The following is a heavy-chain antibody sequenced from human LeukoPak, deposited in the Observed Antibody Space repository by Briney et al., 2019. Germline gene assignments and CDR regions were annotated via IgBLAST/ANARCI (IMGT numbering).Heavy chain of an antibody. J-gene: IGHJ4*02. V-gene: IGHV3-9*01. Sequence: ALRLSCAASGFNFDDHAMHWVRQAPGKGLEWVSGISWNSLSIGYADSVKGRFTISRDNAKKSLYLQMNGLRPEDTALYYCAKDKGDLLLDYWGQGALVTVSS. CDR3: AKDKGDLLLDY. D-gene: IGHD1-26*01. CDR1: GFNFDDHA. CDR2: ISWNSLSI.